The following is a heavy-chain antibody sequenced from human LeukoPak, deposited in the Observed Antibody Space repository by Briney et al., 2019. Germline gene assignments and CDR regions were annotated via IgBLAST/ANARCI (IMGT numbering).Heavy chain of an antibody. J-gene: IGHJ4*02. Sequence: PGGSLRLSCAASGFTFSSYSMNWVRQAPGKGLEWVSYISGSSSTIYYADSVKGRFTISRDNAKNSLYLQMNSLRAEDTAVYYCARVDGDIVVVPAAIDYWGQGTLVTVSS. CDR1: GFTFSSYS. D-gene: IGHD2-2*01. CDR3: ARVDGDIVVVPAAIDY. V-gene: IGHV3-48*04. CDR2: ISGSSSTI.